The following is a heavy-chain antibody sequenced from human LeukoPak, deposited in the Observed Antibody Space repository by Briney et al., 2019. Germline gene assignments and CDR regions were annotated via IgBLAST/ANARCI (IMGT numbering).Heavy chain of an antibody. CDR2: IYYSGST. CDR3: AREITGTTWAFDI. J-gene: IGHJ3*02. D-gene: IGHD1-7*01. CDR1: GGSISSYY. V-gene: IGHV4-59*08. Sequence: PSETLSLTCTVSGGSISSYYWSWIRQPPGKGLEWIGYIYYSGSTNYNPSLKSRVTISVDTSKNQFSLRLSSVTAADTAVYYCAREITGTTWAFDIWGQGTLVTVSS.